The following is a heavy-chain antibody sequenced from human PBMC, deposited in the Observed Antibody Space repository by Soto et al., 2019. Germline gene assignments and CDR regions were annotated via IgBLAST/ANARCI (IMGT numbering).Heavy chain of an antibody. CDR2: IIPIFGTA. Sequence: QVQLVQSGAEVKKPGSSVKVYCKASGGTFSSYAISWVRQAPGQGLEWMGGIIPIFGTANYAQKFQGRVTITADESTSTAYMELSSLRSEDTAVYYCARARYCSGGICYSFDYWGQGTLVTVSS. CDR3: ARARYCSGGICYSFDY. V-gene: IGHV1-69*01. CDR1: GGTFSSYA. D-gene: IGHD2-15*01. J-gene: IGHJ4*02.